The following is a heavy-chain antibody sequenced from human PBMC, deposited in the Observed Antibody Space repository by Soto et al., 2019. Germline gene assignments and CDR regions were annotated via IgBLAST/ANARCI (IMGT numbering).Heavy chain of an antibody. CDR3: ARDPPRMGTYYYYGMDV. V-gene: IGHV3-23*01. Sequence: GGSVRLSCAASGFTFSSYAMSWVRQAPGKGLEWVSAISGSGGSTYYADSVKGRFTISRDNSKNSLYLQMNSLRAEDTAVYYCARDPPRMGTYYYYGMDVWGQGTTVTVSS. CDR1: GFTFSSYA. D-gene: IGHD1-1*01. CDR2: ISGSGGST. J-gene: IGHJ6*02.